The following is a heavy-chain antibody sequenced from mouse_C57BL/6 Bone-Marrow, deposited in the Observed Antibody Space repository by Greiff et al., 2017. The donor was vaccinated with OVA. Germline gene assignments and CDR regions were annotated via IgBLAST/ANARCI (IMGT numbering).Heavy chain of an antibody. CDR2: IYPRSGNT. CDR1: GYTFTSYG. CDR3: AREEVYYYGSRAWFAD. Sequence: QVQLQQSGAELARPGASVKLSCKASGYTFTSYGISWVKQRTGQGLEWIGEIYPRSGNTYYNEKFKGKATLTADKSSSTAYMELRSLTSEDSAVYFCAREEVYYYGSRAWFADWGQGTLVTVSA. D-gene: IGHD1-1*01. V-gene: IGHV1-81*01. J-gene: IGHJ3*01.